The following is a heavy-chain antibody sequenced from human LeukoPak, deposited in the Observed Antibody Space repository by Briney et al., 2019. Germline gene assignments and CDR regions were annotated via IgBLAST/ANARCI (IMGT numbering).Heavy chain of an antibody. Sequence: GGSLRLSCAASGFTFSSYAMSWVRQAPGKGLEWVSAISGSGGSTYYADSVKGRFTISRDNSKNTLYLQMNSLRAEDTAVYYCAKSPYYDILTGYYRTLYYFDYWAREPWSPSPQ. CDR1: GFTFSSYA. D-gene: IGHD3-9*01. V-gene: IGHV3-23*01. CDR3: AKSPYYDILTGYYRTLYYFDY. CDR2: ISGSGGST. J-gene: IGHJ4*02.